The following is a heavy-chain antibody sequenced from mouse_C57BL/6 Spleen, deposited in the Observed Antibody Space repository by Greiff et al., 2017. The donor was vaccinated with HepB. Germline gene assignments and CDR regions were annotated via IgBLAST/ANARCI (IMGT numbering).Heavy chain of an antibody. V-gene: IGHV3-6*01. CDR3: AREPDYYGSSPAWFAY. Sequence: EVQLQQSGPGLVKPSQSLSLTCSVTGYSITSGYYWNWIRQFPGNKLEWMGYISYDGSNNYNPSLKNRISITRDTSKNQFFLKLNSVTTEDTATYYCAREPDYYGSSPAWFAYWGQGTLVTVSA. D-gene: IGHD1-1*01. J-gene: IGHJ3*01. CDR2: ISYDGSN. CDR1: GYSITSGYY.